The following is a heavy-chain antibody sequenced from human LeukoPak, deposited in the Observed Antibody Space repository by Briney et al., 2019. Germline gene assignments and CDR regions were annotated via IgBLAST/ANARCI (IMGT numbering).Heavy chain of an antibody. CDR1: GYTFSSYG. CDR3: ARGRVITFGGVIVMWFDP. V-gene: IGHV1-18*01. J-gene: IGHJ5*02. D-gene: IGHD3-16*02. CDR2: ISAYNGDT. Sequence: GASVKVSCKASGYTFSSYGISWVRQAPGQGLEWMGWISAYNGDTHYAQKFQGRVTMTRNTSISTAYMELSSLRSEDTAVYYCARGRVITFGGVIVMWFDPWGQGTLVTVSS.